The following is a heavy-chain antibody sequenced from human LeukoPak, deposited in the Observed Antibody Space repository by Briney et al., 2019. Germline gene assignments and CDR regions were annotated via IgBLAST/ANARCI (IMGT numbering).Heavy chain of an antibody. J-gene: IGHJ4*02. CDR1: GGSFSGYY. CDR3: ARTSADYYDSSGYYYYFDY. Sequence: SETLSLTCAVYGGSFSGYYWSWIRQPPGKGLEWIGEINHSGSTNYKPSLKSRVTISVDTSKIQFSLKLSAVTAADTAVYYCARTSADYYDSSGYYYYFDYWGQGTLVTVSS. V-gene: IGHV4-34*01. CDR2: INHSGST. D-gene: IGHD3-22*01.